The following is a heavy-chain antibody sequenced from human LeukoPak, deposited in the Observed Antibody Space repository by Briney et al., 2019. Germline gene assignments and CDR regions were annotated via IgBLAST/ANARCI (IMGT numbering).Heavy chain of an antibody. CDR3: ARRWFGEYTYDY. V-gene: IGHV1-69*13. CDR2: IIPIFGTA. J-gene: IGHJ4*02. Sequence: ASVKVSCKASGGTFSSYAISWVRQAPGQGLEWMGGIIPIFGTANYAQKFQGRVTITADESTSTAYMELSSLRSEDTAVYYCARRWFGEYTYDYWGQGTLVTVSS. CDR1: GGTFSSYA. D-gene: IGHD3-10*01.